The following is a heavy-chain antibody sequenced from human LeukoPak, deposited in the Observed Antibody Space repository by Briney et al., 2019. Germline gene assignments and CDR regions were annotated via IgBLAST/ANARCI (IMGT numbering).Heavy chain of an antibody. V-gene: IGHV1-2*02. Sequence: ASVKVSCKASGYTFTGYYMHWVRQAPGQGLEWMGWINPNSGGTNYAQKFQGRVTMTRDTSISTAYMELSRLRSDDTAVYYCARDASRMVRGVIIGDWCDPWGQGTLVTVSS. D-gene: IGHD3-10*01. CDR3: ARDASRMVRGVIIGDWCDP. CDR1: GYTFTGYY. CDR2: INPNSGGT. J-gene: IGHJ5*02.